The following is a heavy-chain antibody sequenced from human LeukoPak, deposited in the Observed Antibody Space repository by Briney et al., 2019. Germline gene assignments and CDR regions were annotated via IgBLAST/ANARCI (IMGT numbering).Heavy chain of an antibody. CDR3: AREGQTTVTIGFDY. J-gene: IGHJ4*02. D-gene: IGHD4-11*01. Sequence: GGSLRLSCAASGFTFSSYWMSWVRQAPGKGLEWVANIKQDGSERYYVDSVKGRFTISRDNAKNSLYLQMNSLRAEDTAVYYCAREGQTTVTIGFDYWGQGTLVTVSP. V-gene: IGHV3-7*01. CDR1: GFTFSSYW. CDR2: IKQDGSER.